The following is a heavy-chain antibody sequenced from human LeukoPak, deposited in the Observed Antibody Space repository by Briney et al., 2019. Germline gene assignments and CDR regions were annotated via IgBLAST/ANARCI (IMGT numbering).Heavy chain of an antibody. CDR1: GYTFTSYG. V-gene: IGHV1-18*01. CDR3: ARDVFPYSSSWYGGY. D-gene: IGHD6-13*01. Sequence: ASAKVSCKASGYTFTSYGISWVRQAPGQGLEWMGWISAYNGHTNYAQKLQGRVTMTTDTSTFTAYMELGSLRSDDTAVYYCARDVFPYSSSWYGGYWGQGTLVTVSS. CDR2: ISAYNGHT. J-gene: IGHJ4*02.